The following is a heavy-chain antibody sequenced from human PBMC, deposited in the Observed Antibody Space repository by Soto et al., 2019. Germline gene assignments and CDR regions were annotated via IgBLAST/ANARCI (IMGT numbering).Heavy chain of an antibody. V-gene: IGHV2-70*11. J-gene: IGHJ4*02. CDR3: ARSSYSGYAMGY. CDR2: IDWDDDK. CDR1: GFSLSTSGMC. Sequence: SVPTMVNPTQILTLTCTFSGFSLSTSGMCMSWIRQPPGKALEWLARIDWDDDKYYSTSLKTRLTISKDTSKNQVVLTMTNMDPVDTATYYCARSSYSGYAMGYWGQGTLVTVS. D-gene: IGHD5-12*01.